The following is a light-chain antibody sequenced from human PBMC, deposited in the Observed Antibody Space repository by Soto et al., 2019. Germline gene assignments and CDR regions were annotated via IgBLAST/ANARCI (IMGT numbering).Light chain of an antibody. V-gene: IGKV3-15*01. CDR3: QQYNNWPYT. Sequence: EIVMTQSPATLSVSPGERATLSCGASQSVSSNLAWYQQKPGQAPRLLIYGAFTRATGIPARFSGSGSGTEFTLTISSLQSEDFAVYYCQQYNNWPYTFGQGTKVDIK. CDR2: GAF. CDR1: QSVSSN. J-gene: IGKJ2*01.